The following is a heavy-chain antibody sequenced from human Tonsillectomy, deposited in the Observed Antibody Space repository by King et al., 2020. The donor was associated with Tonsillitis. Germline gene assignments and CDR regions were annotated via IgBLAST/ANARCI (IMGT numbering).Heavy chain of an antibody. D-gene: IGHD2-2*02. CDR1: GFTFSDSA. CDR2: ISYVGSNK. Sequence: VQLVESGGGVVQPGRSLRLSCAASGFTFSDSAMHWVRQAPGKGLEWVAIISYVGSNKNYADPVKGLFTISRDNSKNTLYLQMNSLRAEDTAVYYCARDGGCSNINCYMYFQHWGQGTLVTVSS. J-gene: IGHJ1*01. V-gene: IGHV3-30-3*01. CDR3: ARDGGCSNINCYMYFQH.